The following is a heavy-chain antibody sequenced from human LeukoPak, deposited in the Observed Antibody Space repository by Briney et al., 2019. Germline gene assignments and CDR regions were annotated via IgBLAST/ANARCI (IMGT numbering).Heavy chain of an antibody. CDR3: ARDSGYCSSTGCYVHYFDY. V-gene: IGHV3-30*02. Sequence: GGSLRLSCAASGFTFSSYGMHWVRQAPGKGLEWVSFIRYDGTNKYYADSVKGRFTISRDNAKNSLYLQMNSLRAEDTAVYYCARDSGYCSSTGCYVHYFDYWGQGTLVTVSS. CDR2: IRYDGTNK. CDR1: GFTFSSYG. D-gene: IGHD2-2*01. J-gene: IGHJ4*02.